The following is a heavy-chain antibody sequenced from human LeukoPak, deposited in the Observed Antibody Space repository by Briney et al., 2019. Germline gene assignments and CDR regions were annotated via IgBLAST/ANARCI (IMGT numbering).Heavy chain of an antibody. CDR3: AREQQGYYYMDV. J-gene: IGHJ6*03. CDR1: GGTFSSYA. D-gene: IGHD6-13*01. Sequence: SVKVSCKASGGTFSSYAISWVRQAPRQGLEWMGGIIPIFGTANYAQKFQGRVTITTDESTSTAYMELSSLRSEDTAVYYCAREQQGYYYMDVWGKGTTVTVSS. CDR2: IIPIFGTA. V-gene: IGHV1-69*05.